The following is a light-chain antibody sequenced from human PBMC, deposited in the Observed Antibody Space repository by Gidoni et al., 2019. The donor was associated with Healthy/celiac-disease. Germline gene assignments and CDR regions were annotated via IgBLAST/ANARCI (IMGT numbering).Light chain of an antibody. CDR1: QSVSSN. CDR3: QQYNNWPPT. Sequence: PATLAVSPGERATLSCRASQSVSSNLAWYQQKPGQAPRLLIYGASTRATGIPARFSGSGSGTEFTLTISSLQSEDFAVYYCQQYNNWPPTFGQGTKVEIK. V-gene: IGKV3-15*01. J-gene: IGKJ1*01. CDR2: GAS.